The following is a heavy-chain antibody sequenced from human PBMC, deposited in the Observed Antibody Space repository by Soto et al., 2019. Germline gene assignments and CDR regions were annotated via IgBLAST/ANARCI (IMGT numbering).Heavy chain of an antibody. D-gene: IGHD2-2*02. J-gene: IGHJ6*02. V-gene: IGHV1-69*13. CDR2: IIPIFGTA. Sequence: ASVKVSCKASGGTFSSYAISWVRQAPGQGLEWMGGIIPIFGTANYAQKFQGRVTITADESMSTAYMELSSLRSEDTAVYYCARVGGGYCSSTSCYTTNYYYYGMDVWGQGTTVTVSS. CDR1: GGTFSSYA. CDR3: ARVGGGYCSSTSCYTTNYYYYGMDV.